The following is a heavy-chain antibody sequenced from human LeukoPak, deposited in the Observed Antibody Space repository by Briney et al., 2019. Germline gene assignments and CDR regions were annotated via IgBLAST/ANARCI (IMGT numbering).Heavy chain of an antibody. V-gene: IGHV4-39*01. CDR3: ARFFYYDASLPPY. Sequence: SETLSLTCTVSGGYISTSNYYWGWIRQPPGKGLEWIGTIYYSGRTYYNPSLQSRVTISLDTSQNQLSLQVRSVTVVDTAVYYCARFFYYDASLPPYWGQGTLVTVSS. D-gene: IGHD3-16*01. CDR1: GGYISTSNYY. J-gene: IGHJ4*02. CDR2: IYYSGRT.